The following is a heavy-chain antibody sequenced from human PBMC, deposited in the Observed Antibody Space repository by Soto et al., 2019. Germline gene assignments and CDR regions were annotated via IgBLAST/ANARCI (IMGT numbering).Heavy chain of an antibody. V-gene: IGHV4-39*01. Sequence: SETLSLTCSVSSASLSSRSYYWSWIRQPPGRGPEWIGSIYYRGNSYYKPSLKSRVSISIHTSRNQFSLKLTSVTAADTGVYYCASSSPFHYWGPGILVT. J-gene: IGHJ4*02. D-gene: IGHD6-6*01. CDR1: SASLSSRSYY. CDR2: IYYRGNS. CDR3: ASSSPFHY.